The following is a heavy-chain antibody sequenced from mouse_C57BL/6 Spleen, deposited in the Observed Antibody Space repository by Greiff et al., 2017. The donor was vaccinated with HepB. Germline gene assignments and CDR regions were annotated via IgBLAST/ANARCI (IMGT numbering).Heavy chain of an antibody. J-gene: IGHJ2*01. Sequence: QVQLQQPGAELVKPGASVKLSCKASGYTFTSYWMHWVKQRPGQGLEWIGMIHPNSGSTNYNEKVKSKATLTVDKSSSTAYMQLSSLTSEDSAVYYCAREGYGNYDYFDYWGQGTTLTVSS. D-gene: IGHD2-10*02. CDR1: GYTFTSYW. CDR2: IHPNSGST. CDR3: AREGYGNYDYFDY. V-gene: IGHV1-64*01.